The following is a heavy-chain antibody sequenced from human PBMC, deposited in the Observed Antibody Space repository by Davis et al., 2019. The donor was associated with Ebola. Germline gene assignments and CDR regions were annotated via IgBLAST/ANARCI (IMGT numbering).Heavy chain of an antibody. D-gene: IGHD5-12*01. CDR3: AREKLSGYVDY. CDR2: IIPVFRTA. J-gene: IGHJ4*02. Sequence: SVKVSCKAVGDTLTSYAMTWVRQAPGQGLEWMGGIIPVFRTANYAQKFQGRVTITADESTRTAYMELNGLRSEDTAVYYCAREKLSGYVDYWGQGTLVTVSS. CDR1: GDTLTSYA. V-gene: IGHV1-69*13.